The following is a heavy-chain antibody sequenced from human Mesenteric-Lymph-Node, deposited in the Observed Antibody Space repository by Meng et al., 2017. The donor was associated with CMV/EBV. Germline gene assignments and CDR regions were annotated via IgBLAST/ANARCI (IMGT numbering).Heavy chain of an antibody. J-gene: IGHJ4*02. CDR3: AKALGGDGYNLFDY. D-gene: IGHD5-24*01. CDR1: GFTFSNYA. V-gene: IGHV3-33*06. CDR2: IWYDGNNE. Sequence: SLKISCAASGFTFSNYAMHWVRQAPGKGLEWVAIIWYDGNNEYYADSVKGRFTISRDNSKNTLYLQMNSLRAEDTAVYYCAKALGGDGYNLFDYWGQGTLVTVSS.